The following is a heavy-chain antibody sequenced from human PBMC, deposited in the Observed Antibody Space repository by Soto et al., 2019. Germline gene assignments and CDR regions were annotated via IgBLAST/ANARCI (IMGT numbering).Heavy chain of an antibody. V-gene: IGHV4-34*01. CDR3: ARAHPIVVVPAARGTIDY. CDR1: DESISGCC. Sequence: SQTRSVACAVCDESISGCCGSCISQPPGKGLEWIGEINHSGSTNYNPSLKSRVTISVDTSKNQFSLKLSSVTAADTAVYYCARAHPIVVVPAARGTIDYWGQGTLVTVSS. D-gene: IGHD2-2*01. CDR2: INHSGST. J-gene: IGHJ4*02.